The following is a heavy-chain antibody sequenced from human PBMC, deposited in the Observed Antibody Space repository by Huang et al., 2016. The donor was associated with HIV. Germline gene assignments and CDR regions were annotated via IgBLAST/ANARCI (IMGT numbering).Heavy chain of an antibody. CDR2: IGSKASGGTT. D-gene: IGHD6-13*01. CDR3: TRGKGALDY. V-gene: IGHV3-49*03. Sequence: EVQLVESGGGLVQPGRSLRLSCTASGFTFGDYAMSWFRQAPGKGLDRVGVIGSKASGGTTEYAASVKGRFTISRDDSKSIAYLQMNSLKTQDTAVYYCTRGKGALDYWGQGTLVTVSS. CDR1: GFTFGDYA. J-gene: IGHJ4*02.